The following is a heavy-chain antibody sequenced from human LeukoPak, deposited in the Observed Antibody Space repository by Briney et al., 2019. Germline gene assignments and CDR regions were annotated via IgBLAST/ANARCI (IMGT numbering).Heavy chain of an antibody. D-gene: IGHD3-22*01. CDR2: IIPILGIA. J-gene: IGHJ4*02. V-gene: IGHV1-69*04. CDR3: ARGEETYYYDSSGYYPDY. CDR1: GGTFSSYA. Sequence: SVKVSCKASGGTFSSYAISWVRQAPGQGLEWMGRIIPILGIANYAQKFQGRVTITADKSTSTAYMELSSLRSEDTAVYYCARGEETYYYDSSGYYPDYWGQGTLVTVSS.